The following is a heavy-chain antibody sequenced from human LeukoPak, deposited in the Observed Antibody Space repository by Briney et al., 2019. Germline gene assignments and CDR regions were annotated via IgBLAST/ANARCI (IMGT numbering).Heavy chain of an antibody. CDR2: IYPGDSDT. J-gene: IGHJ4*02. CDR1: GYSFTSYW. D-gene: IGHD2-15*01. V-gene: IGHV5-51*01. Sequence: RGESLQISCKGSGYSFTSYWVGWVRQMPGKGLEWMGIIYPGDSDTRYSPSFQGQVTISADKSINTAYLQWSSLKASDTAIYYCAKHTREGASDTPFDYWGQGTLVTVSS. CDR3: AKHTREGASDTPFDY.